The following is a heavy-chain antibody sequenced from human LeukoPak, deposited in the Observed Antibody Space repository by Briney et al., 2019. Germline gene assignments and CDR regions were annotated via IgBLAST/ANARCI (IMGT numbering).Heavy chain of an antibody. J-gene: IGHJ4*02. CDR3: ARGTTVTLPGY. V-gene: IGHV4-59*01. CDR2: IYYSGST. D-gene: IGHD4-17*01. CDR1: GGSISSYY. Sequence: SETLSLTCTVSGGSISSYYWSWTRQPPGKGLEWIGYIYYSGSTNHNPSLKSRVTISVDTSKNQFSLKLSSVTAADTAVYYCARGTTVTLPGYWGQGTLVTVSS.